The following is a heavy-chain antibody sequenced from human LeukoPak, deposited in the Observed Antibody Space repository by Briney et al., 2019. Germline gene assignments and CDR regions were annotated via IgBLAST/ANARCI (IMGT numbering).Heavy chain of an antibody. D-gene: IGHD3-10*01. Sequence: PGGSLRLSCAASGFTFSSYAMSWVRQAPGKGLEWVSAISGGGGTTNYADSVKGRFTISRDNSKNTLYLQMSSLRAEDTAVYYCAKTLSSSGSYNHPDFDYWGQGTLVNVSS. V-gene: IGHV3-23*01. CDR3: AKTLSSSGSYNHPDFDY. J-gene: IGHJ4*02. CDR1: GFTFSSYA. CDR2: ISGGGGTT.